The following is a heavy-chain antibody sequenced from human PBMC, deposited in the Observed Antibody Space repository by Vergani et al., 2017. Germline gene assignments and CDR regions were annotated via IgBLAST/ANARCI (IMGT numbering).Heavy chain of an antibody. CDR2: IYYSGST. D-gene: IGHD2-15*01. CDR1: GGSISSYY. CDR3: ARESGSGGFDP. V-gene: IGHV4-59*01. Sequence: QVQLQESGPGLVKPSQTLSLTCTVSGGSISSYYWSWSRQPPGKGLGWIGYIYYSGSTNYNPSLKSRVTISVDTSKNQFSLKLSSVTAADTAVYYCARESGSGGFDPWGQGTLVTVSS. J-gene: IGHJ5*02.